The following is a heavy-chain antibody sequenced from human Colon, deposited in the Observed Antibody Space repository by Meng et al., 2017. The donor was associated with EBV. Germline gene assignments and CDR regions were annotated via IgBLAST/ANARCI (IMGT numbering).Heavy chain of an antibody. J-gene: IGHJ4*02. Sequence: QVQLQESGPGLLKTSPTLSLTCGVSGGSISSSGYYWSWIRQPPGKGLEWIGYSYYSGSTYYNPSLKSRVTISVDTSNNQFSLKLKSVTAADTAVYYCVRYSYGFDYWGQGTLVTVSS. D-gene: IGHD5-18*01. CDR3: VRYSYGFDY. CDR1: GGSISSSGYY. CDR2: SYYSGST. V-gene: IGHV4-30-4*01.